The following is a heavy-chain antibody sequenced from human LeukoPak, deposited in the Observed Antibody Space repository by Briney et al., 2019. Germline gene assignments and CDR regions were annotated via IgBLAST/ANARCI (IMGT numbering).Heavy chain of an antibody. V-gene: IGHV4-34*01. Sequence: SETLSLTCAVYGGSFSGYYWSWVRQPPGKGLEWIGEINHSGSTNYNPSLKSRVTISVDTSKNQFSPKLSSVTAADTAVYYCARHGGQLLRRGYFQHWGQGTLVTVSS. CDR1: GGSFSGYY. CDR2: INHSGST. CDR3: ARHGGQLLRRGYFQH. J-gene: IGHJ1*01. D-gene: IGHD2-2*01.